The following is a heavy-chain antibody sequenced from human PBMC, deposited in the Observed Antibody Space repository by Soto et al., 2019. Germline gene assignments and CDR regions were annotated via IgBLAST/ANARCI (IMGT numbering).Heavy chain of an antibody. CDR1: GFTFTNYA. CDR3: AKGRDEYSSAWFVD. CDR2: ISGSGRST. D-gene: IGHD6-19*01. Sequence: GGSLRLSCAASGFTFTNYALHWVRQAPGKGLEWVSGISGSGRSTYYADSVKGLFTISRDNSKNTLYLQMNSLRDEDTALYYCAKGRDEYSSAWFVDWGQGTLVTVSS. J-gene: IGHJ5*02. V-gene: IGHV3-23*01.